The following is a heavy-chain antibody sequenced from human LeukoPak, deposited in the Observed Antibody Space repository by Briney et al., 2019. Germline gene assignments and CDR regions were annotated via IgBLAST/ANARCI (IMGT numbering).Heavy chain of an antibody. CDR3: ASPYSSSWSEAFDI. CDR1: GGSISSSSYY. D-gene: IGHD6-13*01. V-gene: IGHV4-39*01. CDR2: IYYSGST. J-gene: IGHJ3*02. Sequence: SETLSLTCTVSGGSISSSSYYWGWIRQPPGKGLEWIGSIYYSGSTYYNPSLKSRVTISVDTSKNQFSLKLSSVTAADTAVYYCASPYSSSWSEAFDIWGQGTMVTVSS.